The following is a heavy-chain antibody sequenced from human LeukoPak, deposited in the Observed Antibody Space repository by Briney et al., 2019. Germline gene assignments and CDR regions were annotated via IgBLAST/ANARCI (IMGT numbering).Heavy chain of an antibody. J-gene: IGHJ6*02. CDR3: AGFPGAYDYYYGMDV. V-gene: IGHV1-69*01. CDR2: IIPIFGRA. CDR1: GGTFSSYA. Sequence: AVKVCCKASGGTFSSYAISWVRQAPGQGLEWMGGIIPIFGRANYAQKFQGRVTITADESTSTAYMELSSLRSEDTAVYYCAGFPGAYDYYYGMDVWGQGTTVTVSS. D-gene: IGHD1-26*01.